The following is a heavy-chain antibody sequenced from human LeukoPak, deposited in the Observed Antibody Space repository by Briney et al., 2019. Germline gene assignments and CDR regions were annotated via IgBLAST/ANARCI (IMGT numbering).Heavy chain of an antibody. V-gene: IGHV3-21*01. D-gene: IGHD5-18*01. Sequence: GGSLRLSCAASGFTFSSYSMNWVRQAPGKGLEWVSSISSSSSYIYYADSVKGRFTISRDNAKNSLYLQMNSLRAEDTAVYHCARLMGGYQYAAPADVWGQGTTVTVSS. CDR2: ISSSSSYI. CDR3: ARLMGGYQYAAPADV. J-gene: IGHJ6*02. CDR1: GFTFSSYS.